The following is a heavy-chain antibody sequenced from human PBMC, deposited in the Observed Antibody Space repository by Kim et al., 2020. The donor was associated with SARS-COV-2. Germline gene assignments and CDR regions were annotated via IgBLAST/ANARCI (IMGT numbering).Heavy chain of an antibody. D-gene: IGHD3-16*01. Sequence: SETLSLTCTVSGGSISSGDYYWSWIRQPPGKGLEWIGYIYYSGSTYYNPSLKSRVTISVDTSKNQFSLKLSSVTAADTAVYYCARGKLVFTFGGVRRDGFDYWGQGTLVTVSS. CDR3: ARGKLVFTFGGVRRDGFDY. J-gene: IGHJ4*02. V-gene: IGHV4-30-4*01. CDR1: GGSISSGDYY. CDR2: IYYSGST.